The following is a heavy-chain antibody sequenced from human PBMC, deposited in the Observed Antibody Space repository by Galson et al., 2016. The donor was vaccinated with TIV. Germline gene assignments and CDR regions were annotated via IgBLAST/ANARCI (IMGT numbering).Heavy chain of an antibody. CDR3: ARHHDFWSGPGYFYVDV. CDR2: IYPADSET. Sequence: QSGAEVKKPGESLKISCKASGYSFATFWVGWVRQMPGQGLEWMGVIYPADSETRYSPSFHGQVTISADKSISTAYLQWSSLKASDTAIYYCARHHDFWSGPGYFYVDVWGKGTTVSVSS. CDR1: GYSFATFW. J-gene: IGHJ6*03. V-gene: IGHV5-51*01. D-gene: IGHD3-3*01.